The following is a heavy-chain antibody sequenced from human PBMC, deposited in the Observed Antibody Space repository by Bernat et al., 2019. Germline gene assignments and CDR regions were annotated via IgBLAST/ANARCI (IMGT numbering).Heavy chain of an antibody. D-gene: IGHD2-15*01. CDR2: ISYDGSNK. Sequence: QVQLVESGGGVVQPGRSLRLSCAASGFTFSSYAMHWVRQAPGKGLEWVAVISYDGSNKYYADSVKGRFTISRDNSKNTLYLQMNSLRAEDTAVYYCAGEVGIREVWGQGTLVTVSS. CDR1: GFTFSSYA. CDR3: AGEVGIREV. V-gene: IGHV3-30-3*01. J-gene: IGHJ4*02.